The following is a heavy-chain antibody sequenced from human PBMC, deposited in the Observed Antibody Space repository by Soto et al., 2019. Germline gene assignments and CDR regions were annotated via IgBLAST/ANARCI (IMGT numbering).Heavy chain of an antibody. CDR1: GGSISSSNW. V-gene: IGHV4-4*02. D-gene: IGHD6-13*01. Sequence: SETLSLTCAVPGGSISSSNWWSWVRQPPGKGLEWIGEIYHSGSTNYNPSLKSRVTISVDKSKNQFYLKLSSVTAADTAVYYCARDSSSREGYYCGMDVWGQGTTVTVS. J-gene: IGHJ6*02. CDR2: IYHSGST. CDR3: ARDSSSREGYYCGMDV.